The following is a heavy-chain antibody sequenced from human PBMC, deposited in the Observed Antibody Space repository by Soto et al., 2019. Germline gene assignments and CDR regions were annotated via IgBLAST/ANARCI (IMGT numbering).Heavy chain of an antibody. CDR3: ARIQLWLYTPDYGMDV. D-gene: IGHD5-18*01. Sequence: GGSLRLSCAASGFTFSSYSMNWVRQAPGKGLEWVSAISSSSSYIYYADSVKGRFTISRDNAKNSLYLRMNSLRAEDTAVYYCARIQLWLYTPDYGMDVWGQGTTVTVSS. CDR2: ISSSSSYI. CDR1: GFTFSSYS. V-gene: IGHV3-21*01. J-gene: IGHJ6*02.